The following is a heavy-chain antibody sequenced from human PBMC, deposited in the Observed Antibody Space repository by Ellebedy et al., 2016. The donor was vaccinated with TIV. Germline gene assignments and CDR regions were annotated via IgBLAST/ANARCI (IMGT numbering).Heavy chain of an antibody. CDR2: IYPGDSDP. V-gene: IGHV5-51*01. CDR3: ARQEYCSNGVCYFDY. D-gene: IGHD2-8*01. Sequence: KVSCKASGYNFTNSWIGWVRQMPGKGLEWVAIIYPGDSDPRYSPSFQGQVTISADKSISTAFLQWSSLKASDTAMFYCARQEYCSNGVCYFDYWGQGTLVTVSS. J-gene: IGHJ4*02. CDR1: GYNFTNSW.